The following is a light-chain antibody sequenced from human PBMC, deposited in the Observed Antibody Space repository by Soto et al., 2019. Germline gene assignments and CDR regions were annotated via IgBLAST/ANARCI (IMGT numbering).Light chain of an antibody. V-gene: IGLV2-14*01. J-gene: IGLJ1*01. Sequence: QSALTQPASVSGSPGQSITISCTGTSSDVGGYNSVSWYRQDPGKAPKLMIYDVTNRPSGVPDRFSGSKSGNTASLTISGLQAADEADYYCSLYTSENTYVFGTGTKVTVL. CDR3: SLYTSENTYV. CDR2: DVT. CDR1: SSDVGGYNS.